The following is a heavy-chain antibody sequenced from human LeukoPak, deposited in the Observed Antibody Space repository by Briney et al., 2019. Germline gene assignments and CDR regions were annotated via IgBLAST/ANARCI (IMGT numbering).Heavy chain of an antibody. J-gene: IGHJ4*02. D-gene: IGHD6-13*01. CDR1: RFTFSSYW. CDR2: IRFDGSEK. V-gene: IGHV3-30*02. CDR3: AKDPRRYSRTGGYFDY. Sequence: GGSLRLSCAASRFTFSSYWMSWVRQAPGKGLEWVAFIRFDGSEKYYADSVKGRFTISRDNSKNTLYLQMNSLRAEDTAVYYCAKDPRRYSRTGGYFDYWGQGTLVTVSS.